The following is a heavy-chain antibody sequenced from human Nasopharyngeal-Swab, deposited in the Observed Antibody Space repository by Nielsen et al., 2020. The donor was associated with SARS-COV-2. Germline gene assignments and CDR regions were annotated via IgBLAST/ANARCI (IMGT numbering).Heavy chain of an antibody. Sequence: ASVKVSCKASGYTFTSYGISWVRQAPGQGLEWMGWISAYNGNTNYAQKLQGRVTMTTDTSTSTAYMELRSLRSDDTAVYYCARDLDELAARPGGMDVWGQGTTVTVSS. J-gene: IGHJ6*02. D-gene: IGHD6-6*01. CDR2: ISAYNGNT. V-gene: IGHV1-18*01. CDR3: ARDLDELAARPGGMDV. CDR1: GYTFTSYG.